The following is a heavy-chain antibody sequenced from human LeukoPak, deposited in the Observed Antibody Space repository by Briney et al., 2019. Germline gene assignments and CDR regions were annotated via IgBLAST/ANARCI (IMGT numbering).Heavy chain of an antibody. J-gene: IGHJ4*02. CDR2: ISNSGSTI. V-gene: IGHV3-11*04. CDR1: RFTFSDYY. Sequence: GGSLRLSCAASRFTFSDYYMSWIRQAPGKGLEWVSYISNSGSTIYYADSVKGRFTISRDNAKNSLYLQMNSLRAEDTAVYYCARDRISEGHDYWGQGTLVTVSS. CDR3: ARDRISEGHDY.